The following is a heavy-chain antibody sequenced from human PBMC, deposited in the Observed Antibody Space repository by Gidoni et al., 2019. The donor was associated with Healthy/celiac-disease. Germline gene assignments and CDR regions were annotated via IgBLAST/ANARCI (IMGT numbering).Heavy chain of an antibody. CDR1: GFPVRSNY. D-gene: IGHD2-15*01. V-gene: IGHV3-53*01. J-gene: IGHJ6*02. CDR3: AREGGGGSCCDYYYGMDV. Sequence: EVQLVESGGGLIQPGGSLRLSCAASGFPVRSNYMSWVRQAPGKGLEWVSVIYSGGSTYYADSVKGRFTISRDNSKNTLYLQMNSLRAEDTAVYYCAREGGGGSCCDYYYGMDVWGQGTTVTVSS. CDR2: IYSGGST.